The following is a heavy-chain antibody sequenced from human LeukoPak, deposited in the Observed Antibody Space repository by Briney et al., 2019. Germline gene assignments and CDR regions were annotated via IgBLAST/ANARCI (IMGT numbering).Heavy chain of an antibody. CDR2: VSHDGIT. CDR3: ARHTIFCSFINCSPFDP. J-gene: IGHJ5*02. D-gene: IGHD3-3*01. Sequence: SSETLSLTCTVSGGSINSALYYWAWIRQTPEHQLEWIGSVSHDGITKYSPSLGGRVSLSADTSKNAFFMEVHSVTAADSAIYYCARHTIFCSFINCSPFDPWGQGTPVTVSS. V-gene: IGHV4-39*01. CDR1: GGSINSALYY.